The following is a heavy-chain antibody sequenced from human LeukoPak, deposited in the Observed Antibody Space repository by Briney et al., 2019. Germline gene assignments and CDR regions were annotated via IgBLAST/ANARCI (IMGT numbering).Heavy chain of an antibody. Sequence: ELVRLSSTASGYTFTTYDRNWERQASGQGLEWRGWMNPNSGNTGYAQKFQGRVTMTRNTSISTAYMELSSLRSEDTAVYYCARGPGGYWGQGTLVTVSS. CDR1: GYTFTTYD. V-gene: IGHV1-8*01. J-gene: IGHJ4*02. CDR3: ARGPGGY. CDR2: MNPNSGNT. D-gene: IGHD1-14*01.